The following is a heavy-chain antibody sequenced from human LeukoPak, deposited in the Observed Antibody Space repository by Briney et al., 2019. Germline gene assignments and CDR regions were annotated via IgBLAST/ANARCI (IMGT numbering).Heavy chain of an antibody. Sequence: ASVKVSCKASGYTFTSYYMHWVRQAAGQGLEWMGIINPSGGSTMYAQKSQGSVTMTRDTSISTAYMGLSRLRSDDTAVYYCAKGPGPTDYFDYWGQGSLVTVSS. CDR3: AKGPGPTDYFDY. V-gene: IGHV1-46*01. CDR2: INPSGGST. J-gene: IGHJ4*02. CDR1: GYTFTSYY.